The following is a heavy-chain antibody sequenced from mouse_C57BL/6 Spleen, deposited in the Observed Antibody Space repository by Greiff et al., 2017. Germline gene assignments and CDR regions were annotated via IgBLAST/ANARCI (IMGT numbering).Heavy chain of an antibody. Sequence: QVQLKESGPGLVAPSPSLSITCTVSGFSLTSYCVDWVRQPPGQGLEWLGVIWGGGSTNYNSALMSRLSISKDNSKSQVFLKMNSLQNDDTAMYYCAKHHRYYYAMAYWGQGTLVTVSA. CDR3: AKHHRYYYAMAY. CDR1: GFSLTSYC. CDR2: IWGGGST. J-gene: IGHJ4*01. V-gene: IGHV2-9*01.